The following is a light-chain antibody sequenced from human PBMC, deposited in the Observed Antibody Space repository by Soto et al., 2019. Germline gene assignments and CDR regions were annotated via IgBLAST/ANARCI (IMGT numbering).Light chain of an antibody. V-gene: IGKV3-20*01. J-gene: IGKJ1*01. Sequence: EIVLTQSPGALSLSPGERDTLSCRATQTVTSNYFAWYQQRPGQAPRLLIYGTSSRATGIPDRFSGSGSGTDFTLTISRLDPEDFAVYYCQQYGGSRWTFGQGTKVDIK. CDR2: GTS. CDR3: QQYGGSRWT. CDR1: QTVTSNY.